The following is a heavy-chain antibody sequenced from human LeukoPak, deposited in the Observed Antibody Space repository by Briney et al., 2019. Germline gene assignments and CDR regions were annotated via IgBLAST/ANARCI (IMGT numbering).Heavy chain of an antibody. J-gene: IGHJ4*02. Sequence: PGGSLRLSCAASGFTFSSYPMHWVRQAPGKGLEWVSVISYDGSNKYYADSVKGRFTISRDNSKNTLYLQMNSLRAEDTAVYYCARELYDILTGYALDYWGQGTLVTVSS. CDR3: ARELYDILTGYALDY. CDR1: GFTFSSYP. CDR2: ISYDGSNK. D-gene: IGHD3-9*01. V-gene: IGHV3-30-3*01.